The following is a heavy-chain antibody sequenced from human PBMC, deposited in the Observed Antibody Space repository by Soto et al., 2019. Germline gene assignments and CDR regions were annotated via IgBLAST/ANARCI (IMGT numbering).Heavy chain of an antibody. V-gene: IGHV1-46*01. CDR2: INPSGGST. CDR1: GYTFTSYY. Sequence: ASVKVSCKASGYTFTSYYMHWVRQAPGQGLEWMGIINPSGGSTSYAQKLQGRVTMTTDTSTSTAYMELRSLRSDDTAVYYCARDQGSSWGYYYYYGMDVWGQGTTVTVSS. D-gene: IGHD6-13*01. J-gene: IGHJ6*02. CDR3: ARDQGSSWGYYYYYGMDV.